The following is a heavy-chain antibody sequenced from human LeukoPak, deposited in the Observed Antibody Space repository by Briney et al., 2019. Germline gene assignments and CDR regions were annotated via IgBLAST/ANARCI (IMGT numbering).Heavy chain of an antibody. D-gene: IGHD5-12*01. CDR2: IKQDGSEK. V-gene: IGHV3-7*01. J-gene: IGHJ4*02. Sequence: GGSLRLSCAASTFTFSNYWMSWVRQAPGKGLEWVANIKQDGSEKYYVDSVKGRFTISRDNAKTSLYLQMNSLRAEDTAVYYCARRASGFDKKHFDYWGQGTQVTVSS. CDR1: TFTFSNYW. CDR3: ARRASGFDKKHFDY.